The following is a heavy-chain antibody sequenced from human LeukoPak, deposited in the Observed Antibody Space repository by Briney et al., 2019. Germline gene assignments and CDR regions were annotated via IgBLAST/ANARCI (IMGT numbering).Heavy chain of an antibody. Sequence: GGSLRLSCAASGFTFRSYSVNWVRQAPGKGLEWISYINTVSGIISYADSVKGRFTISADNAKNSLYLQMNSLRDEDTAVYYCAGRVTGYSSGYVYWGQGTLVTVSS. CDR2: INTVSGII. CDR3: AGRVTGYSSGYVY. D-gene: IGHD5-18*01. V-gene: IGHV3-48*02. CDR1: GFTFRSYS. J-gene: IGHJ4*02.